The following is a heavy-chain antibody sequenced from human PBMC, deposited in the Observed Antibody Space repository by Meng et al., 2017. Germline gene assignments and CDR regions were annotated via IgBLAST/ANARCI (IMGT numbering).Heavy chain of an antibody. D-gene: IGHD3-22*01. V-gene: IGHV1-46*01. J-gene: IGHJ4*02. CDR1: GYTFTSYY. CDR3: AREKYYYDSSGLEDY. CDR2: INPSGGST. Sequence: QVQLVQSGAEVKKPGASVKVSCKASGYTFTSYYMHWVRQAPGQGLEWMGIINPSGGSTSYAQKFQGRDTMTRDTSTSTVYMELSSLRSEDTAVYYCAREKYYYDSSGLEDYWGQGTLVTVSS.